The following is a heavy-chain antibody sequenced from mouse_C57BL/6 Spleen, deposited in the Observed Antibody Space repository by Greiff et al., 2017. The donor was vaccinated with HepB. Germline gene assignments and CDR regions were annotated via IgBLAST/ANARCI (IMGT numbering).Heavy chain of an antibody. J-gene: IGHJ4*01. CDR3: ARGRVEGAMDY. CDR1: GFTFSDYG. V-gene: IGHV5-17*01. CDR2: ISSGSSTI. Sequence: EVKLMESGGGLVKPGGSLKLSCAASGFTFSDYGMHWVRQAPEKGLEWVAYISSGSSTIYYADTVKGRFTISRDNAKNTLFLQMTSLRSEDTAMYYCARGRVEGAMDYWGQGTSVTVSS.